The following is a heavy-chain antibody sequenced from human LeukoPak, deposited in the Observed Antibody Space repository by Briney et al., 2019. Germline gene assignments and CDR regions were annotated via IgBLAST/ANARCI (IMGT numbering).Heavy chain of an antibody. CDR1: GFTFSSYS. CDR2: ISSSSSTI. J-gene: IGHJ4*02. CDR3: ARDLGYCSGGSCYNTRYDY. V-gene: IGHV3-48*01. D-gene: IGHD2-15*01. Sequence: PGGSLRLSCAASGFTFSSYSMTWVRQAPGKGLEWVSYISSSSSTIYYADSVKGRFTISRDNAKNSLYLQMNSLRAEDTAVYYCARDLGYCSGGSCYNTRYDYWGQGTLVTVSS.